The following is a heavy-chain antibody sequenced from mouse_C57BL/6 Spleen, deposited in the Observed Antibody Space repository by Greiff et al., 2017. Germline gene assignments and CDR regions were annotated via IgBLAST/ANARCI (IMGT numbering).Heavy chain of an antibody. V-gene: IGHV1-15*01. Sequence: VQLQQSGAELVRPGASVTLSCKASGYTFTDYEMHWVKQTPVHGLEWIGAIDPETGGTAYNQKFKGKAILTADKSSSTAYMELRSLTSEGSAVYYCTRSSYDGYYYYFDYWGQGTTLTVSS. D-gene: IGHD2-3*01. CDR3: TRSSYDGYYYYFDY. CDR2: IDPETGGT. J-gene: IGHJ2*01. CDR1: GYTFTDYE.